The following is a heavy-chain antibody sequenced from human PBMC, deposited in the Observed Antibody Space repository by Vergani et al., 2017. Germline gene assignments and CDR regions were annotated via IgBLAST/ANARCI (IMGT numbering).Heavy chain of an antibody. CDR2: MYYSGRT. J-gene: IGHJ4*02. D-gene: IGHD2-15*01. CDR3: ASKRGACRAAYCHSYDF. CDR1: GNSVLSTDYH. V-gene: IGHV4-39*01. Sequence: QVQLQESGPGLVKPSETLSLTCTVSGNSVLSTDYHWGWIRQPPGKGLEWIGRMYYSGRTSYNPSLESRIPITFETPKNQFSLRLTSVTAADTAVYYCASKRGACRAAYCHSYDFWGPGTLVGVSS.